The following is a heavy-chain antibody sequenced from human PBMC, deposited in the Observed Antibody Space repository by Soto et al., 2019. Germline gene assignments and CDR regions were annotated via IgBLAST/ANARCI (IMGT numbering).Heavy chain of an antibody. V-gene: IGHV4-4*02. CDR2: INHSGST. Sequence: SETLSLTCVVSDGSISTYDWWTWVRQPPGKGLEWIGEINHSGSTNYNPSLKSRVTISVDTSKNQFSLKLSSVTAADTAVYYCARDHSSYGMDVWGQGTTVTVSS. J-gene: IGHJ6*02. D-gene: IGHD6-13*01. CDR3: ARDHSSYGMDV. CDR1: DGSISTYDW.